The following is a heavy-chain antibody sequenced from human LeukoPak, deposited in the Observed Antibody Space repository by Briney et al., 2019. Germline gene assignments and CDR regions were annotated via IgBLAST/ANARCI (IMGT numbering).Heavy chain of an antibody. J-gene: IGHJ4*02. Sequence: GESLKISCKGSGYKFTSYWIGWVRQLPGKGLEWMGIIYPGDSDTRYSQSFQGQVTISVDKSISTAYLQWSSLKASDTAMYYCARRSETGRGGAFDYWGQGTLVTVSS. V-gene: IGHV5-51*01. CDR2: IYPGDSDT. CDR1: GYKFTSYW. CDR3: ARRSETGRGGAFDY. D-gene: IGHD3-10*01.